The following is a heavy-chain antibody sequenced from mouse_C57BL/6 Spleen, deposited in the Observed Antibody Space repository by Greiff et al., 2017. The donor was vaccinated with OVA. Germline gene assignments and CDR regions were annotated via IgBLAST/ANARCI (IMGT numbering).Heavy chain of an antibody. V-gene: IGHV1-20*01. CDR3: ARERRWLYFDY. Sequence: VQLQQSGPELVKPGDSVKISCKASGYSFTGYFMNWVMQSHGKGLEWIGRINPYNGDTFYNQKFKGKATLTVDKSSSTAHMELRSLTSEDSAVYYCARERRWLYFDYWGQGTTLTVSS. J-gene: IGHJ2*01. CDR1: GYSFTGYF. CDR2: INPYNGDT. D-gene: IGHD2-3*01.